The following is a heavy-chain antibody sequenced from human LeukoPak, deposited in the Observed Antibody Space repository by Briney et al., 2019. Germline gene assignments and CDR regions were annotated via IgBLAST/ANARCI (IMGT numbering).Heavy chain of an antibody. CDR2: IGAGGTFT. D-gene: IGHD3-10*01. CDR3: ARERWFGELLYKYYFDY. Sequence: PGGSLRLSCTASGFTFSSYAMNWVRQAPGKGLEWVSGIGAGGTFTYYADSVKGRFTISRDNAKNSLYLQMNSLRAEDTAVYYCARERWFGELLYKYYFDYWGQGTLVTVSS. J-gene: IGHJ4*02. V-gene: IGHV3-21*04. CDR1: GFTFSSYA.